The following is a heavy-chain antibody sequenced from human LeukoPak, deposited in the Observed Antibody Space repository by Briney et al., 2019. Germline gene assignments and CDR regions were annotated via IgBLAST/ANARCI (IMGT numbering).Heavy chain of an antibody. J-gene: IGHJ4*02. CDR2: IGGSGTST. CDR1: GFTFSSYG. Sequence: PGGSLRLSCAASGFTFSSYGMSWGRQAPGKGLEWVSAIGGSGTSTFYGDSVKGRFTISRDNSKNTLYLQMNSLRVEDTAVYYCATVEMATIFWGQGTLVTVSS. D-gene: IGHD5-24*01. V-gene: IGHV3-23*01. CDR3: ATVEMATIF.